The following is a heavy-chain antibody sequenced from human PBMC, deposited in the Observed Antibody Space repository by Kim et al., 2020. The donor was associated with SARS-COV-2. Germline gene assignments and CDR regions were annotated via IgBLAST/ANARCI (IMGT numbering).Heavy chain of an antibody. J-gene: IGHJ4*02. CDR3: AKDHGGYFGY. Sequence: GRPYSPDPGKGRLTISRANSKNTLYLQMTRLRAEDTAVYYCAKDHGGYFGYWGQGTLVTVSS. V-gene: IGHV3-23*01. D-gene: IGHD3-9*01. CDR2: GRP.